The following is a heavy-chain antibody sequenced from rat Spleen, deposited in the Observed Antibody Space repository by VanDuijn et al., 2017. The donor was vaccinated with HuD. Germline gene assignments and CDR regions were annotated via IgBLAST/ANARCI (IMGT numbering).Heavy chain of an antibody. CDR1: GFTFSNYD. D-gene: IGHD5-1*01. Sequence: EVQLMETGGGLVQPGRSLKLSCAASGFTFSNYDMAWVRQAPTKGLEWVATISTDGTSVYYLDSVKGRFTISRDNAENTVYLQMNSLRSEDTATYYCAKGLGAFDYWGQGVMVTVSS. V-gene: IGHV5-29*01. CDR2: ISTDGTSV. CDR3: AKGLGAFDY. J-gene: IGHJ2*01.